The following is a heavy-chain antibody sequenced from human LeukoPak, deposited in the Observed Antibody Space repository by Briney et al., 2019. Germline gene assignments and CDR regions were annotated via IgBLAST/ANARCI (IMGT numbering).Heavy chain of an antibody. CDR2: INHSGST. D-gene: IGHD1-7*01. CDR3: ARGHSNWNYLKSRFDP. J-gene: IGHJ5*02. Sequence: SETLSLTCAVYGGSFSGYYWSWIRQPPGKGLEWIGEINHSGSTNYNPSLRSRVTISVDTSKNQFSLKLSSVTAADTAVYYCARGHSNWNYLKSRFDPWGQGTLVTVSS. V-gene: IGHV4-34*01. CDR1: GGSFSGYY.